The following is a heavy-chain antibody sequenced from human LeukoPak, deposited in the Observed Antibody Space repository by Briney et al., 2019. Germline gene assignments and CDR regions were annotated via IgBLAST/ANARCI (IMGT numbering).Heavy chain of an antibody. J-gene: IGHJ4*02. CDR1: GITFRNYG. V-gene: IGHV1-2*02. D-gene: IGHD3-22*01. Sequence: GGSLRLSCAASGITFRNYGMHWVRQAPGQGLEWVGWINPNSGGTNYAQKFQGRVTLTRDTSISTAYMELSRLRSDDTAMYYCARDHYYDNSGPDYWGQGTLVTVSS. CDR3: ARDHYYDNSGPDY. CDR2: INPNSGGT.